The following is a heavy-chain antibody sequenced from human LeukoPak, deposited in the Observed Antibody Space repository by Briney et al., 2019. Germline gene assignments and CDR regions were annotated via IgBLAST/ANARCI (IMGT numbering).Heavy chain of an antibody. D-gene: IGHD3-22*01. V-gene: IGHV3-48*01. Sequence: GGSLRLSCAASGFTFSKYSTNWVRQAPGKGLEWVSYISSSSATIYYADFVKGRFTISRDNAKNSLILQMNSLRADDTAVYYCARDPRTGPPHYYDSSASPVNYWGQGALVTVSS. J-gene: IGHJ4*02. CDR1: GFTFSKYS. CDR3: ARDPRTGPPHYYDSSASPVNY. CDR2: ISSSSATI.